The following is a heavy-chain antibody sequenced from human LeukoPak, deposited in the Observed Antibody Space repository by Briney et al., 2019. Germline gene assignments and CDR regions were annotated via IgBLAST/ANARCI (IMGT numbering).Heavy chain of an antibody. J-gene: IGHJ4*02. D-gene: IGHD6-19*01. CDR3: AGGQGWLADY. CDR1: GLTLSRFW. V-gene: IGHV3-7*05. Sequence: GGSLRLSCAASGLTLSRFWINWVRQAPGKGLEWVANIKQDGREKYYVDSVKGRFTISRDNARNSVYFQMNSLRAEDTAVYYCAGGQGWLADYWGQGTLVTVPS. CDR2: IKQDGREK.